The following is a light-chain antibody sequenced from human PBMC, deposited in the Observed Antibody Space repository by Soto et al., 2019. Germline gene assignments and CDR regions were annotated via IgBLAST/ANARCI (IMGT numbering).Light chain of an antibody. CDR3: QQYGSSPGT. V-gene: IGKV3-20*01. CDR2: GAS. CDR1: QSVSSSY. Sequence: EIVLTQSPGTLSLSPGERATLSCRASQSVSSSYLAWYQQKPGQAPRLLIYGASSRATGIPDRFSGSGSGTDVTLTISRREPEDFAVYYCQQYGSSPGTFGQGTKVEIK. J-gene: IGKJ1*01.